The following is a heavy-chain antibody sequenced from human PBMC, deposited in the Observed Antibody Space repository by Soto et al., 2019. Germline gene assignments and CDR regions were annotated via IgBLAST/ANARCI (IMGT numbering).Heavy chain of an antibody. CDR2: ISAYNGNT. D-gene: IGHD5-18*01. CDR3: ARDPRRGYTRLPGGYFDY. V-gene: IGHV1-18*01. Sequence: QVQLVQSGAEVKKPGASVKVSCKASGYTFTSYGISWVRQAPGQGLEWMGWISAYNGNTNYAQKLQGRVTMTTDTSTSTAYMELRSLRSDDTSVYYCARDPRRGYTRLPGGYFDYWGQGTLVTVSS. CDR1: GYTFTSYG. J-gene: IGHJ4*02.